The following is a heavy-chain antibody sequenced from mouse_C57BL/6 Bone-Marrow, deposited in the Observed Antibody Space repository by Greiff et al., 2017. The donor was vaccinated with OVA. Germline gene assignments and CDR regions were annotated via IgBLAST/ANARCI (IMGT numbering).Heavy chain of an antibody. CDR1: GYTFTSYW. J-gene: IGHJ4*01. V-gene: IGHV1-55*01. CDR2: IYPGSGST. Sequence: VQLQQPGAELVKPGASVKMSCKASGYTFTSYWITWVKQRPGQGLVWIGDIYPGSGSTNYNEKFKSKATLTVDTSSSTAYMQLSSLTSEDSAVYYCARSGYYGSEGAMDYWGQGTSVTVSS. CDR3: ARSGYYGSEGAMDY. D-gene: IGHD1-1*01.